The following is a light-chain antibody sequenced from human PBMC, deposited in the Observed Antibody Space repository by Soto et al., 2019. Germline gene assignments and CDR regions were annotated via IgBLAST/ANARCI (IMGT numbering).Light chain of an antibody. CDR1: QSVSSN. Sequence: IGMTQSPATLSVSPGERATLSCSASQSVSSNVAWYQQKPGQAPRLLIYGASTRATGIPARFSGIGSGTDSTLTISSLEPEDFAVYYCQHYGSSRTFGQGTKVDIK. CDR3: QHYGSSRT. CDR2: GAS. J-gene: IGKJ1*01. V-gene: IGKV3-15*01.